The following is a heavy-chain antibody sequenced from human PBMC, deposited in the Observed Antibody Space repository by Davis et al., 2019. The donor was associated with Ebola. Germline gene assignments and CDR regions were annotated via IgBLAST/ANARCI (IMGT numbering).Heavy chain of an antibody. CDR3: VKGVFYYGSGSDDFDY. D-gene: IGHD3-10*01. CDR1: GFTFSSYA. CDR2: ISSNGGST. V-gene: IGHV3-64D*06. J-gene: IGHJ4*02. Sequence: PGGSLRLSCSASGFTFSSYAMHWVRQAPGKGLEYVSAISSNGGSTYYADSVKGRFTISRDNSKNTLYLQMSSLRAEDTAVYYCVKGVFYYGSGSDDFDYWGQGTLVTVSS.